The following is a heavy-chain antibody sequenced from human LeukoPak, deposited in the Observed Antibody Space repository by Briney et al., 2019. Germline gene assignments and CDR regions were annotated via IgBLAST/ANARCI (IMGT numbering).Heavy chain of an antibody. J-gene: IGHJ4*02. CDR3: ASTTSPKYYYDSSGYYYPY. CDR1: GGSFSGYY. D-gene: IGHD3-22*01. CDR2: IYYSGST. V-gene: IGHV4-39*01. Sequence: SETLSLTCAVYGGSFSGYYWGWIRQPPGKGLEWIGSIYYSGSTYYNPSLKSRVTISVDTSKNQFSLKLSSVTAADTAVYYCASTTSPKYYYDSSGYYYPYWGQGTLVTVSS.